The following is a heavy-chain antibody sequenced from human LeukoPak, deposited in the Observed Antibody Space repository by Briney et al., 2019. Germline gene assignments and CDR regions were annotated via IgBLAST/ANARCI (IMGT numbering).Heavy chain of an antibody. CDR1: GFTVSSNY. CDR3: AKDPSGSYYGVPADY. J-gene: IGHJ4*02. CDR2: IYSGGST. D-gene: IGHD1-26*01. V-gene: IGHV3-53*01. Sequence: GGSLRLSCAASGFTVSSNYMSWVRQAPGKGLEWVSVIYSGGSTYYADSVKGRFTISRDNSKNTLYLQMNSLRAEDTAVYYCAKDPSGSYYGVPADYWGQGTLVTVSS.